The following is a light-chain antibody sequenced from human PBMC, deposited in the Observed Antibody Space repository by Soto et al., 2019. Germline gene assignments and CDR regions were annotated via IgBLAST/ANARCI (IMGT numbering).Light chain of an antibody. J-gene: IGKJ4*01. CDR2: DAS. Sequence: DIQMTQSPSPLSASVGDRVTITCRASQSISSWLAWYQQKPGKAPKLMIYDASSLESGVPSRFSGSGSGTEFTLTISSLQPDDVATYYCQQYNSYPLTFGGGTKVDIK. CDR1: QSISSW. V-gene: IGKV1-5*01. CDR3: QQYNSYPLT.